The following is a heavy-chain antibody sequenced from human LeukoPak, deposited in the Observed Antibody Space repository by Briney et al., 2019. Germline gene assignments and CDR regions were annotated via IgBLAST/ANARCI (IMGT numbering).Heavy chain of an antibody. CDR3: ARGDYDSSGYYWGCFY. D-gene: IGHD3-22*01. Sequence: ASVKVSCKASGYTFTSYGISWVRQAPGQGLEWMGWMNPNSGNTGYAQKFQGRVTMTRNTSISTAYMELSSLRSEDTAVYYCARGDYDSSGYYWGCFYWGQGTLVTVSS. CDR2: MNPNSGNT. CDR1: GYTFTSYG. J-gene: IGHJ4*02. V-gene: IGHV1-8*02.